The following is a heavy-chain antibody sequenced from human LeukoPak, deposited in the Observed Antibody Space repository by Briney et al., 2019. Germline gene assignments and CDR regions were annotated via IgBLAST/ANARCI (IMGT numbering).Heavy chain of an antibody. Sequence: PGGSLRLSCSASGFTFGSYAMHWVRQAPGKGLEYVSGITPSGGRTHYGDSLRGRFTISRDNSRNTLYLQVSSLRGEDTALCYCVKDLSGSYTFDYWGRGTLVTVPS. D-gene: IGHD1-26*01. CDR3: VKDLSGSYTFDY. J-gene: IGHJ4*02. V-gene: IGHV3-64D*09. CDR2: ITPSGGRT. CDR1: GFTFGSYA.